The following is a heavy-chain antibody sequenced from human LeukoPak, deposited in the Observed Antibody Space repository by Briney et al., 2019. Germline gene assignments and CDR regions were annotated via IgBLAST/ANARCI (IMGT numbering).Heavy chain of an antibody. CDR1: GFTFSSYG. Sequence: GRSLRLSCAASGFTFSSYGMHWVRQAPGKGLEWVAVIWYDGSNKYYADSVKGRFTISRDNSKNTLYLQMNSLRAEDTAVYYCARGVYDILPATNYYYYYGMDVWGQGTTVTVSS. J-gene: IGHJ6*02. D-gene: IGHD3-9*01. V-gene: IGHV3-33*01. CDR3: ARGVYDILPATNYYYYYGMDV. CDR2: IWYDGSNK.